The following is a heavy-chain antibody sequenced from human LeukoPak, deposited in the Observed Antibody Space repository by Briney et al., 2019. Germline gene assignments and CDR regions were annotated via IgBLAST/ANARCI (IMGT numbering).Heavy chain of an antibody. Sequence: NPSETLSLTCTVSGYSISSGYYWGWIRQPPGKGLEWIGSIYHSGSTYYNPSLKSRVTISVDTSKNQFSLKLSSVTAADTAVYYCARSARGSYRRVFDYWGQGTLVTVSS. CDR3: ARSARGSYRRVFDY. J-gene: IGHJ4*02. V-gene: IGHV4-38-2*02. D-gene: IGHD1-26*01. CDR2: IYHSGST. CDR1: GYSISSGYY.